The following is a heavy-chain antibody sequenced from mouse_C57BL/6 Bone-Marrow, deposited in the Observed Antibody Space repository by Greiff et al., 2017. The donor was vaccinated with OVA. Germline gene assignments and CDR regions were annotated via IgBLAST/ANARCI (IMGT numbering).Heavy chain of an antibody. D-gene: IGHD2-4*01. CDR1: GYTFTSYW. J-gene: IGHJ3*01. CDR3: ARRSYYDYDWFAY. CDR2: IYPSDSET. V-gene: IGHV1-61*01. Sequence: VQLQQPGAELVRPGSSVKLSCKASGYTFTSYWMDWVKQRPGQGLEWIGNIYPSDSETHYNPKFKDKATLTVDKSSSTAYMQLSSLTSEDSAVYYSARRSYYDYDWFAYWGQGTLVTVSA.